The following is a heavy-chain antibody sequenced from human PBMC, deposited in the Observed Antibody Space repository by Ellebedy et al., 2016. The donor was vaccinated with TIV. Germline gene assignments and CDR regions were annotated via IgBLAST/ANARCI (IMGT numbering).Heavy chain of an antibody. Sequence: GESLKISCAASGFTFSSYVIHWVRQAPGKGLEWVAVISYDGSNKYYADSVKGRFTISRDNAKNSLYLQMNSLRAEDTAVYYCARVKGNWFDPWGQGTLVTVSS. V-gene: IGHV3-30-3*01. J-gene: IGHJ5*02. CDR2: ISYDGSNK. CDR1: GFTFSSYV. CDR3: ARVKGNWFDP.